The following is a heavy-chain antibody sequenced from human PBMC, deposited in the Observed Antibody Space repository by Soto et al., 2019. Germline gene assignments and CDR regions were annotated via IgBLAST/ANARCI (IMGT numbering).Heavy chain of an antibody. J-gene: IGHJ6*02. CDR1: GGSFSCYY. D-gene: IGHD6-13*01. CDR3: ARGSMAAAGPLYPKFTGDRDYYYGMDV. Sequence: SETLSLTCAVYGGSFSCYYWIWIRQPPGKGLEWIGEINHSGSTNYNPSLKSRVTISVDTSKNQFSLKLSSVTAADTAVYYCARGSMAAAGPLYPKFTGDRDYYYGMDVWGQGTTVTVSS. V-gene: IGHV4-34*01. CDR2: INHSGST.